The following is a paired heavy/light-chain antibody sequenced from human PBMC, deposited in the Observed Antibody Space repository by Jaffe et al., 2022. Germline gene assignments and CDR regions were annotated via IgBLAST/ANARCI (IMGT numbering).Heavy chain of an antibody. Sequence: QITLKESGPTLVKPTQTLTLTCTFSGFSLSTSGVGVGWIRQPPGKALEWLALIYWDDDKRYSPSLKSRLTITKDTSKNQVVLTMTNMDPVDTATYYCAHRLGGDYYGSGSYYNVNYFDYWGQGTLVTVSS. J-gene: IGHJ4*02. CDR1: GFSLSTSGVG. D-gene: IGHD3-10*01. CDR3: AHRLGGDYYGSGSYYNVNYFDY. V-gene: IGHV2-5*02. CDR2: IYWDDDK.
Light chain of an antibody. CDR3: AAWDDRLNGPV. J-gene: IGLJ3*02. CDR2: YDD. V-gene: IGLV1-36*01. Sequence: QSVLTQPPSVSEAPRQRVTISCSGSSSNIGNNAVNWYQQLPGKAPKLLIYYDDLLPSGVSDRFSGSKSGTSASLAISGLQSEDEADYYCAAWDDRLNGPVFGGGTKLTVL. CDR1: SSNIGNNA.